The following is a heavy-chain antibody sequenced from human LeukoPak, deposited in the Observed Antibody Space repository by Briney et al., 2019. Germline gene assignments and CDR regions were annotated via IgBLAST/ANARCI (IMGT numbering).Heavy chain of an antibody. V-gene: IGHV1-2*02. CDR2: INPNSGGT. CDR3: ARDARSTSCLDY. CDR1: VYTFTGYY. D-gene: IGHD2-2*01. Sequence: ASVKVSCKASVYTFTGYYMHWVRQAPGQGLEWMGWINPNSGGTNYAQKFQGRVTMTRDTSISTAYMELSRLRSDDTAVYYCARDARSTSCLDYWGQGTLVTVSS. J-gene: IGHJ4*02.